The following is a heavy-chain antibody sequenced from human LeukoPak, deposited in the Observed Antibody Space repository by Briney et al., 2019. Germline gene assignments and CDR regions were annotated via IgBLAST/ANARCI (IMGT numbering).Heavy chain of an antibody. D-gene: IGHD1-26*01. CDR2: INHSGST. J-gene: IGHJ3*02. CDR3: ARHKWELDAFDI. CDR1: GGSFSGYY. V-gene: IGHV4-34*01. Sequence: PSETLSLTCAVYGGSFSGYYWSWIRQPPGKGLEWSGEINHSGSTNYNSSLKSRVTISVDTSKNQFSLQLSSVTAADTALYYCARHKWELDAFDIWGQGTMVTVSS.